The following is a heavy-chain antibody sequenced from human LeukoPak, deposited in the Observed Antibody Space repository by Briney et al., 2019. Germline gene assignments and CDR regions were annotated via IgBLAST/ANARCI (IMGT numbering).Heavy chain of an antibody. CDR3: ARGRLRFLAKYNWFDP. CDR2: IHYDGAT. V-gene: IGHV4-39*07. D-gene: IGHD3-3*01. Sequence: KPSETLSLTCSVSGGSISGRRYYWGWIRQPPGRGPEWIGSIHYDGATYYNPSLKSRVTMSVDTSKNQVSLKLSSVTAADTAVYYCARGRLRFLAKYNWFDPWGQGTLVTVSS. CDR1: GGSISGRRYY. J-gene: IGHJ5*02.